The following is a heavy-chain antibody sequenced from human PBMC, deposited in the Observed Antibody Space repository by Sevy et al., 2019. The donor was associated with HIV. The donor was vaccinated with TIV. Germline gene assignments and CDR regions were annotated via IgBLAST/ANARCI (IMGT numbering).Heavy chain of an antibody. V-gene: IGHV3-73*01. D-gene: IGHD1-26*01. J-gene: IGHJ4*02. CDR3: AGQVGDTVMAILDY. Sequence: GGSLRLSCAASGFAFRGSAIHWVRQASGKGLEWIGRIRSKGNSFATDYVPSVKGRFTISRDDSKKKAYLQMSSLKIDDTAVYYCAGQVGDTVMAILDYWGQGTLVTVSS. CDR1: GFAFRGSA. CDR2: IRSKGNSFAT.